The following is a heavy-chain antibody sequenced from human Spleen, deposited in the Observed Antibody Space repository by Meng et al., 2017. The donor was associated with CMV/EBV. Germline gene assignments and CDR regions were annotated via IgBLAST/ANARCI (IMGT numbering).Heavy chain of an antibody. D-gene: IGHD6-13*01. J-gene: IGHJ4*02. CDR2: IYHSGST. Sequence: GSLRLSCTVSGYSISSGYYWGWIRQPPGKGLEWIGSIYHSGSTYYNPSLKSRVTMSVDTSKNQFSLKLRSVTAADTAMFFCARERTEGIGAPFDHWGQGALVTVSS. CDR3: ARERTEGIGAPFDH. V-gene: IGHV4-38-2*02. CDR1: GYSISSGYY.